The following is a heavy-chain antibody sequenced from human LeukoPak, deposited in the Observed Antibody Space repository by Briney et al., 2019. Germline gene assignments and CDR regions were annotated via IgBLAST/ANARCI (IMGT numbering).Heavy chain of an antibody. Sequence: PSETLSLTCTVPGGSISSGSYYWSWIRQPAGKGLEWIGRIYTSGSTNYNPSLKSRVTISVDTSKNQFSLKLSSVTAADTAVYYCARLRGTEYFQHWGQGTLVTVSS. CDR2: IYTSGST. V-gene: IGHV4-61*02. CDR1: GGSISSGSYY. CDR3: ARLRGTEYFQH. J-gene: IGHJ1*01. D-gene: IGHD3-10*01.